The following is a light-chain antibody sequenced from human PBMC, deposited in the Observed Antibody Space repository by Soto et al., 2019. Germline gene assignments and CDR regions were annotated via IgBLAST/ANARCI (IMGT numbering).Light chain of an antibody. CDR1: SSNIGAGYN. J-gene: IGLJ3*02. CDR2: GNN. CDR3: HSYDSSLSGSV. Sequence: QSVLTQPPSVSGAPGQRVTISCTGSSSNIGAGYNVHWYQQLPGTAPKLLIYGNNNRPSGVPDRFSGSKSGTSASLAITGLQGDDEADYYCHSYDSSLSGSVFGGGTKLTVL. V-gene: IGLV1-40*01.